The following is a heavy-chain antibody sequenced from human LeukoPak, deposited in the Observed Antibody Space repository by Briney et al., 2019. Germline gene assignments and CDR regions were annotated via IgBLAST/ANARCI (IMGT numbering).Heavy chain of an antibody. Sequence: GGSLRLSCAASGFTFNNYAMSWVRQAPGKGLEWVSAISRSGDSTYYTDSVKGRFTISRDNSKNTLYLQMNSLRDEDTAVYYCAKGRASEVYDFFFDYWGQGTLVAVSS. CDR2: ISRSGDST. CDR1: GFTFNNYA. J-gene: IGHJ4*02. D-gene: IGHD2-8*01. CDR3: AKGRASEVYDFFFDY. V-gene: IGHV3-23*01.